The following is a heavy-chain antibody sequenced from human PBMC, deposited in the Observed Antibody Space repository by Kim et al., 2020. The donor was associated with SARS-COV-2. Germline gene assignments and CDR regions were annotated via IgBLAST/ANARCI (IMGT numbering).Heavy chain of an antibody. CDR2: SYYTGST. J-gene: IGHJ4*01. V-gene: IGHV4-39*01. CDR3: PRLGPRAPNPSFDF. Sequence: SETLSLTCTVSGDSISSTNYYWGWIRQPPGKGLEWIGNSYYTGSTYYNPSLKSRVTLSVDSSNNQFSLKLRSVTAADTAVYFCPRLGPRAPNPSFDFWG. CDR1: GDSISSTNYY. D-gene: IGHD7-27*01.